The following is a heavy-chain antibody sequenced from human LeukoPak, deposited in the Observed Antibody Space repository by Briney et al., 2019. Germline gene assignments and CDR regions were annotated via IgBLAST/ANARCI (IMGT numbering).Heavy chain of an antibody. Sequence: PGGSLRLSCVASGFTFSSFGMHWVRQAPGKGLEWVAAISYDGSNKYYADSMKGRFSVSSDNSKNMVYLQMNSLRVEDTAVYYCAKGTAIAVAGYFDYWGQGTLVTVSS. CDR3: AKGTAIAVAGYFDY. V-gene: IGHV3-30*18. D-gene: IGHD6-19*01. CDR2: ISYDGSNK. CDR1: GFTFSSFG. J-gene: IGHJ4*02.